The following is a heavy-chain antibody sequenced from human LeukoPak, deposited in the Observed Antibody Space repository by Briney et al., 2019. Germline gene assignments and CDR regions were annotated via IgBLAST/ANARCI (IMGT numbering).Heavy chain of an antibody. Sequence: GGSLRLSCAPSGFTFSSYSMNWVRQAPGKGLEWVSSISSSSSYTYYADSAKGRFTISRDNAKNSLYLKMISLRAEDTAVYYCARSFTFGGVIVIPYYFDYWGRGTRATVSS. J-gene: IGHJ4*02. CDR1: GFTFSSYS. CDR2: ISSSSSYT. CDR3: ARSFTFGGVIVIPYYFDY. V-gene: IGHV3-21*01. D-gene: IGHD3-16*02.